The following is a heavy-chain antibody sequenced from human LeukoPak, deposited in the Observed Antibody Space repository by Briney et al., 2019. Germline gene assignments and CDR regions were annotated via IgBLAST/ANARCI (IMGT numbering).Heavy chain of an antibody. CDR2: IYYSGST. CDR1: GGSISSYY. CDR3: ASGIVVVVAATRPPAFDI. Sequence: SETLSLTCSVSGGSISSYYWSWIRQPPGKGLEWIGYIYYSGSTNYNPSLKSRVTISVDTSKNQFSLKLSSVTAADTAVYYCASGIVVVVAATRPPAFDIWGQGTMVTVSS. V-gene: IGHV4-59*12. J-gene: IGHJ3*02. D-gene: IGHD2-15*01.